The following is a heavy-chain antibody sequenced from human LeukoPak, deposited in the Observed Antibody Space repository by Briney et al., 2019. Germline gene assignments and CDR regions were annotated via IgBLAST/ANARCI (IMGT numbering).Heavy chain of an antibody. CDR1: GGSISSYY. D-gene: IGHD2-21*02. Sequence: SETLSLTCTVSGGSISSYYWSWVRQPPGKGLEWIGYIYYSGSTNYNPSLKSRVTISVDTSKNQFSLKLSSVTAADTAVYYCARHRGRKGAYCGGDCYPDDAFDIWGQGTMVTVSS. CDR2: IYYSGST. J-gene: IGHJ3*02. V-gene: IGHV4-59*08. CDR3: ARHRGRKGAYCGGDCYPDDAFDI.